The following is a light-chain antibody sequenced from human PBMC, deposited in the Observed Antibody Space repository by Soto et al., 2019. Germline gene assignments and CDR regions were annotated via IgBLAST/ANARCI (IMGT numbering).Light chain of an antibody. Sequence: EIVMTQFPATLSVSPGERATLSCRASQSVSSNLAWYQQKPGQAPRLLIYGASTRATGIPARFSGSGSGTEFTLTISSLQSEDFAVYYCQQYHNWPRTFGQGTKVDIK. CDR3: QQYHNWPRT. J-gene: IGKJ1*01. CDR1: QSVSSN. V-gene: IGKV3-15*01. CDR2: GAS.